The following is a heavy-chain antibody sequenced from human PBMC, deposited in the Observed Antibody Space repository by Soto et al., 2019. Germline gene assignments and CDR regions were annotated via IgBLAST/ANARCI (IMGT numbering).Heavy chain of an antibody. CDR3: ARGGIQLSYAFDY. D-gene: IGHD1-1*01. J-gene: IGHJ4*02. CDR2: INHSGGT. CDR1: GGSFRAYY. Sequence: SETLSLTCAAYGGSFRAYYWSWIRQLPGKGLEWIGEINHSGGTSYNPSLKSRVTMSVDTSQTQMSLSVRSVTAADTAVYFCARGGIQLSYAFDYWGPGILVT. V-gene: IGHV4-34*01.